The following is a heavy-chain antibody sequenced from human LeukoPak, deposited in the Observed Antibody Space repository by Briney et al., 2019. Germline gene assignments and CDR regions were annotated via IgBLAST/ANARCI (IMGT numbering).Heavy chain of an antibody. J-gene: IGHJ3*02. CDR1: SGSISSHY. Sequence: SETLSLTCTVSSGSISSHYWSWIRQSPERGLGWIGFIYYTGTTRYNPSLRGRVTMSVDSSRNHFSLKLPSMTAADTALYYCARLLNNDNAGDPDTFDMWGQGTMVTVSS. D-gene: IGHD2-21*02. CDR2: IYYTGTT. V-gene: IGHV4-59*11. CDR3: ARLLNNDNAGDPDTFDM.